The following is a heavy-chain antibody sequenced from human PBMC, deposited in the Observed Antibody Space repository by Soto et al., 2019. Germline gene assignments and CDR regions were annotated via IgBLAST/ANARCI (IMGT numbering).Heavy chain of an antibody. J-gene: IGHJ4*02. V-gene: IGHV3-30*18. CDR1: GFTFNIYG. CDR3: VKDLAHMADH. Sequence: QVKLVESGGGVVLPGGSLRLSCKASGFTFNIYGMYWVRQAPGKGLDWVSHILYDGTKTYYADSVQGRFTISRDNSRNTLYLQMDRMRLEDTAVYFCVKDLAHMADHWGQGTLVIVSS. CDR2: ILYDGTKT.